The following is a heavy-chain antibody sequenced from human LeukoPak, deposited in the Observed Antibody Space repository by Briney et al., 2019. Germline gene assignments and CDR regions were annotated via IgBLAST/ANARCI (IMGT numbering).Heavy chain of an antibody. CDR1: GFTVSSNY. CDR3: ARDRSSSWDYYYYYMDV. V-gene: IGHV3-53*01. J-gene: IGHJ6*03. Sequence: GGSLRLSRAASGFTVSSNYMSWVRQAPGKGLEWVSVIYSGGSTYYADSVKGRFTISRDNSKNTLYLQMNSLRAEDTAVYYCARDRSSSWDYYYYYMDVWGKGTTVTVSS. D-gene: IGHD6-13*01. CDR2: IYSGGST.